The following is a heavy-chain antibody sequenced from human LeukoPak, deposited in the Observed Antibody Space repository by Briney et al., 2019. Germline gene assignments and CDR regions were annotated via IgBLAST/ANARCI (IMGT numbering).Heavy chain of an antibody. CDR3: ARETRGRYCDFWRENGWFDS. J-gene: IGHJ5*01. CDR2: IHYSGST. D-gene: IGHD3-3*01. Sequence: PSETLSLTCTVSGCSISSGGYYWSWIRQHPGKGLEWIGYIHYSGSTYYNPSLKSRVTKSVDTSKNQFSLKLSSVTAAETAVYYCARETRGRYCDFWRENGWFDSWGQGTLVTVSS. CDR1: GCSISSGGYY. V-gene: IGHV4-31*03.